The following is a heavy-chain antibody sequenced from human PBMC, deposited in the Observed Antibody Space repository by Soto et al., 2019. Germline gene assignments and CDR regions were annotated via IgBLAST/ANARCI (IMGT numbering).Heavy chain of an antibody. CDR3: TTDVVGYCSSTTCNTPQNWVDP. J-gene: IGHJ5*02. CDR1: GFTFSNAW. V-gene: IGHV3-15*01. Sequence: EVQLVESGGGLVKPGGSLRLSCAASGFTFSNAWMSWVRQAPGKGLEWVGRIRSNADGGTTNYAAPAKDRFTMSRDDSKNTLYLQMNSLKTEDTAVYYCTTDVVGYCSSTTCNTPQNWVDPWGQGTLVTVSS. CDR2: IRSNADGGTT. D-gene: IGHD2-2*01.